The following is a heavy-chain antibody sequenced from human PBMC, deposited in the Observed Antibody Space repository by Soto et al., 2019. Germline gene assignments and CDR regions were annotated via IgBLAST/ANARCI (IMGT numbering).Heavy chain of an antibody. V-gene: IGHV6-1*01. CDR3: ASSEENSDYYYYGLEV. Sequence: SQTLSLTCVISGDSVSSSSVAWNWVRQSPSRGLEWLGRTYYRSRWDSDFAVSVRGRIVINADTPKNQFSLQLNSVTPEDTAVYFCASSEENSDYYYYGLEVWGQGTTGTV. D-gene: IGHD2-21*01. J-gene: IGHJ6*02. CDR1: GDSVSSSSVA. CDR2: TYYRSRWDS.